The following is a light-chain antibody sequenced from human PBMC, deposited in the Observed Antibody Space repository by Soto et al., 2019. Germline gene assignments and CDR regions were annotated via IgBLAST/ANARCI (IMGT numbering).Light chain of an antibody. CDR2: AGS. CDR3: CSYAGTSAPYV. J-gene: IGLJ1*01. Sequence: QSVLTQPASVSGSPGQSITISCSGTNNDIGNYDLVSWYQYHPDKAPKLIIYAGSKRPSGVSTRFSGSKSGNTASLTISGLQAEDEADYYCCSYAGTSAPYVFGSGTMLTVL. V-gene: IGLV2-23*01. CDR1: NNDIGNYDL.